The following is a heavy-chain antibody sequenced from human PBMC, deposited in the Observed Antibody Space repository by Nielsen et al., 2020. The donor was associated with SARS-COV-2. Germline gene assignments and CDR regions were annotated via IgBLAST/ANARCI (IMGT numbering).Heavy chain of an antibody. CDR2: IRYDGSRQ. CDR3: ARGNGWGSYFDY. J-gene: IGHJ4*02. V-gene: IGHV3-30*02. D-gene: IGHD7-27*01. CDR1: GFTFSNYG. Sequence: GESLKISCAASGFTFSNYGMHWVRQAPGKGLEWVAFIRYDGSRQYYADSVKGRFTISRDNSKNTLYLQMNSLRAEDTAVYYCARGNGWGSYFDYWGQGTLVTVSS.